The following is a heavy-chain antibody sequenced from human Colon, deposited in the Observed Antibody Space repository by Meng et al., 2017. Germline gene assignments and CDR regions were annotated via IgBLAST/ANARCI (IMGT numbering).Heavy chain of an antibody. J-gene: IGHJ4*02. D-gene: IGHD3-22*01. Sequence: QVQLQESGPGLVKPSQTLSLTCTVSGGSISTGGYYWSWIHQHPRQGLEWIGYIYHSGNTYYNPSLKSRVTISVDTTKNQFSLKLSSVTAADTAVYYCARASYSDSSGYNDYWGQGTLVTVSS. CDR1: GGSISTGGYY. CDR3: ARASYSDSSGYNDY. V-gene: IGHV4-31*03. CDR2: IYHSGNT.